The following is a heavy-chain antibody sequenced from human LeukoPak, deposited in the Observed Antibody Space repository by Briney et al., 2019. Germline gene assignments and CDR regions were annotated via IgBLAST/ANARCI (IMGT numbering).Heavy chain of an antibody. CDR1: GYTFTSYY. Sequence: ASVKVSCKASGYTFTSYYMHWVRQAPGQGLEWMGIINPSGGSTSYAQKFQGRVTTTRDMSTSTVYMELSSLRSEDTAVYYCARDLLYYYDSSGYSLDAFDIWGQGTMVTVSS. CDR2: INPSGGST. CDR3: ARDLLYYYDSSGYSLDAFDI. V-gene: IGHV1-46*01. J-gene: IGHJ3*02. D-gene: IGHD3-22*01.